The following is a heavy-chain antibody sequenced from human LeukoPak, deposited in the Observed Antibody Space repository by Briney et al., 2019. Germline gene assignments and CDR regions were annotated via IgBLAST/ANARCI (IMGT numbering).Heavy chain of an antibody. CDR1: GFTSDDYA. Sequence: GGSLRLSCAASGFTSDDYAMHSVGQAAGKGLEWVSVSLRNSGSIGYADSVKGRFTISRDDAKNSLYLQMNSLRAEDTALYYCVKDGGRDTAAAYYWGQGTLVSVSS. CDR2: SLRNSGSI. D-gene: IGHD6-13*01. CDR3: VKDGGRDTAAAYY. J-gene: IGHJ4*02. V-gene: IGHV3-9*02.